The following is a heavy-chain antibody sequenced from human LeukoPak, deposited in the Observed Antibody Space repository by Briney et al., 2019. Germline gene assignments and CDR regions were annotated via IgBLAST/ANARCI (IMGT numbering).Heavy chain of an antibody. CDR1: GFTFSSYG. Sequence: GGSLRLSCAASGFTFSSYGMHWVRQAPGKGLEWVTFIRFDGSNKYYTDSVKGRFTISRDNSKNTLYLQMNSLRAEDTAVYYCSRDRHCIGSTCYGLWGQGTRVTVSS. CDR2: IRFDGSNK. J-gene: IGHJ4*02. D-gene: IGHD2-2*01. V-gene: IGHV3-30*02. CDR3: SRDRHCIGSTCYGL.